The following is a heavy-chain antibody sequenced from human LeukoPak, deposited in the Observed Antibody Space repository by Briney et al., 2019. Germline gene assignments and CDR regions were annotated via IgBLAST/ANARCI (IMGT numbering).Heavy chain of an antibody. Sequence: GGSLRLSCAASGFSFSNSWMHWVRQAPGKGLEWVSYISSGGSTIYQADSVKGRFTISRDNAKNSLYLQMNSLRVEDTAVYYCAREPFDSWGQGTLVTVSS. CDR2: ISSGGSTI. CDR1: GFSFSNSW. J-gene: IGHJ4*02. V-gene: IGHV3-48*04. CDR3: AREPFDS.